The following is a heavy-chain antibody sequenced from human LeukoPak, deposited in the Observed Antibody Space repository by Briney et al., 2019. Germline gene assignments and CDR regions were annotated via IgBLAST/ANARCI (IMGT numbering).Heavy chain of an antibody. CDR2: ISYDGSNK. CDR1: GFTFSSYA. J-gene: IGHJ6*02. CDR3: ARGADSSGWLYYYYYYGMDA. D-gene: IGHD6-19*01. Sequence: GRSLRLSCAASGFTFSSYAMHWVRQAPGKGLEWVAVISYDGSNKYYADSVKGRFTISRDNSKNTLYLQMNSLRAEDTAVYYCARGADSSGWLYYYYYYGMDAWGQGTTVTVSS. V-gene: IGHV3-30-3*01.